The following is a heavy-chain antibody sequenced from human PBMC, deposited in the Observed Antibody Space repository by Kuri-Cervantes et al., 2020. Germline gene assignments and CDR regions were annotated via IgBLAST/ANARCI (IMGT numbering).Heavy chain of an antibody. D-gene: IGHD2-2*01. J-gene: IGHJ4*02. CDR2: IQYDGIKR. CDR3: AKVPQGVPAAMPPYFDY. CDR1: GFTFSAYG. V-gene: IGHV3-30*02. Sequence: LSLTCAASGFTFSAYGFHWVRQAPGKGLEWVAFIQYDGIKRSYADSVKGRFTISRDISRKTLSLQMDSLKAEDSAVYYCAKVPQGVPAAMPPYFDYWGQGTLVTVSS.